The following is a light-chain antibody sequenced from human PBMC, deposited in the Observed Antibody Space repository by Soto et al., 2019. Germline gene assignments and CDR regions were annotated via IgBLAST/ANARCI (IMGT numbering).Light chain of an antibody. J-gene: IGLJ2*01. CDR3: AAWDDSLSGVL. CDR1: NSNIGTNT. Sequence: QAVVTQPPSASGTPGQRVTISCSGSNSNIGTNTVNWYQQLPGTAPKLLIYRNDQRPSGVPDRFSGSKSGTSASLAISGLRSEDEADYYCAAWDDSLSGVLFGGGTKLTVL. CDR2: RND. V-gene: IGLV1-47*01.